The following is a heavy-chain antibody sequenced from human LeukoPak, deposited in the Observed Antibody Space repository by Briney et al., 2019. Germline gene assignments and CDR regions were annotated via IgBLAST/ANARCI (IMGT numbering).Heavy chain of an antibody. CDR1: GGTFSSYA. Sequence: GASVKVSCKASGGTFSSYAISWVRQAPGQGLEWMGRIIPILGIANYAQKFQGRVTITADESTSTAYMELSSLRSEDTAVYYCAREQNMYSSSWSRGIYFDYWGQGTLVTVSS. CDR2: IIPILGIA. CDR3: AREQNMYSSSWSRGIYFDY. J-gene: IGHJ4*02. V-gene: IGHV1-69*04. D-gene: IGHD6-13*01.